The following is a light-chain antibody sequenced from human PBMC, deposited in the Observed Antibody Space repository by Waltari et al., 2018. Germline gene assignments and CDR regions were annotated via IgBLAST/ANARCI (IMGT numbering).Light chain of an antibody. CDR3: QHYLRLPVT. CDR1: QSVSRA. V-gene: IGKV3-20*01. J-gene: IGKJ1*01. CDR2: GAS. Sequence: EIVLTQSPGTLSLSLGERATVSCRTSQSVSRALAWYQQKPGQAPTLLIHGASTRATGIPDRFSGSGSVTDFSLTISRLEPDDFAVYYCQHYLRLPVTFGQGTTVEI.